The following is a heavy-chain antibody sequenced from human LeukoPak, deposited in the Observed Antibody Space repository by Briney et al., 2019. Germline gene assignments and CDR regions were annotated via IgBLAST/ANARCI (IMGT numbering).Heavy chain of an antibody. CDR2: MNPNSGNT. D-gene: IGHD3-9*01. J-gene: IGHJ5*02. CDR1: GYTFTSYD. V-gene: IGHV1-8*01. Sequence: ASVKVSCKASGYTFTSYDINWVRQATGQGLEWMGWMNPNSGNTGYAQKFQGRVTMTRNTSISTAYMELSSLRSEDTAVYYCARIGLRYFDWLPGGYNWFDPWGQGTLVTVSS. CDR3: ARIGLRYFDWLPGGYNWFDP.